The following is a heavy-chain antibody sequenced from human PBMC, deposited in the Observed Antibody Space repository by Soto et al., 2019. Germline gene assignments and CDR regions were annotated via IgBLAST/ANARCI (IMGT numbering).Heavy chain of an antibody. CDR1: GAPIRSTDYY. CDR3: VRTAREGAVAPHWFDR. CDR2: VYYTGST. Sequence: SETLSLTCTVSGAPIRSTDYYWSWIRQAPGRSLEWIGYVYYTGSTYYNPSLMSRLTISVDTSKNQFSLKLTSVTAAETAVYYCVRTAREGAVAPHWFDRWGQGTQVTSPQ. D-gene: IGHD2-21*02. V-gene: IGHV4-30-4*01. J-gene: IGHJ5*02.